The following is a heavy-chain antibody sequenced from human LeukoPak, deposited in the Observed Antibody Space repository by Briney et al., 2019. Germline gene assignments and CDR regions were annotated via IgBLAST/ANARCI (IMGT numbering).Heavy chain of an antibody. V-gene: IGHV4-34*01. CDR2: INHSGST. CDR3: ARGRSSLDY. D-gene: IGHD6-19*01. Sequence: LEWIGEINHSGSTNYNPSPKSRVTISVDTSKNQFSLKLSSVTAADTAVYYCARGRSSLDYWGQGTLVTVSS. J-gene: IGHJ4*02.